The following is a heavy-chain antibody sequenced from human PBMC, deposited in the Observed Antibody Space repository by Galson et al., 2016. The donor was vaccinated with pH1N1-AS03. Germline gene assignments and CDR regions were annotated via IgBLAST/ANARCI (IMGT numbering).Heavy chain of an antibody. V-gene: IGHV3-30*04. CDR2: ISSDGTKK. J-gene: IGHJ4*02. D-gene: IGHD3-3*02. CDR1: GFTFRNYA. Sequence: LRLSCAASGFTFRNYAMHWLRQAPGKGLEWVVVISSDGTKKEDADSVKGRFTISRDSSKNTLYLQMNSLRLEDTAVYYCARRISGASLAHWGQGTLVTVSS. CDR3: ARRISGASLAH.